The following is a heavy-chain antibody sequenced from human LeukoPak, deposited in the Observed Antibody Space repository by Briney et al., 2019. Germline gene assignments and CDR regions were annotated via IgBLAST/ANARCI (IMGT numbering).Heavy chain of an antibody. J-gene: IGHJ4*02. V-gene: IGHV4-59*01. CDR2: IYYSGST. Sequence: PSETLSLTCTVSGGSISNYWSWIRQPPGKGLEWIGYIYYSGSTNYNPSLKSRVTISVDTSKNQFSLKLSPVTAADTAVYYCARGSHYDFWSGNYFDYWGQGTLVTVSS. CDR3: ARGSHYDFWSGNYFDY. CDR1: GGSISNY. D-gene: IGHD3-3*01.